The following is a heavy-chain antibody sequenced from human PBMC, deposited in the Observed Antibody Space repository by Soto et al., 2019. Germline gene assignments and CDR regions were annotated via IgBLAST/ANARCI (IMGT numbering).Heavy chain of an antibody. CDR3: ARAASYGAFGY. CDR1: GYTFTSYY. D-gene: IGHD3-10*01. J-gene: IGHJ4*02. Sequence: QVQLVQSGAEVKKPGASVKVSCKASGYTFTSYYMHWVRQAPGQGLEWMGIINPSGGSTTYAQKFQGRVTMTRDTSTSTVYMELSSLRSEATAVYYCARAASYGAFGYWGQGTLVTVSS. CDR2: INPSGGST. V-gene: IGHV1-46*01.